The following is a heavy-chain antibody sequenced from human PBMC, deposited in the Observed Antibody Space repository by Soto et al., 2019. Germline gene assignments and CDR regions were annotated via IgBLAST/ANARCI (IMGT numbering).Heavy chain of an antibody. CDR2: ISAYKGNT. V-gene: IGHV1-18*01. D-gene: IGHD5-12*01. CDR1: GYTFTSYG. J-gene: IGHJ4*02. Sequence: QVQLVQSGAEVKKPGASVKVSCKASGYTFTSYGISWVRQAPGQGLEWMGWISAYKGNTNYAQKLKGRVTMTTDTSTSTAYMEGRSLRSVDRAVYYCARRRGYSGYDWSDYWGQGTLVTVSS. CDR3: ARRRGYSGYDWSDY.